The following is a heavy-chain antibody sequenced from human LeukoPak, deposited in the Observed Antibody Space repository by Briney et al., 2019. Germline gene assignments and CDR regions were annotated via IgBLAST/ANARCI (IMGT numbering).Heavy chain of an antibody. Sequence: GGSLRLSCAASGFTFSSYAMHLVRQAPGKGLEWVAVISYDGSNKYYADSVKGRFTISRDNSKNTLYLQMNSLRAEDTAVYYCARGRITMIVVAPFDYWGQGTLVTVSS. V-gene: IGHV3-30-3*01. CDR2: ISYDGSNK. CDR1: GFTFSSYA. D-gene: IGHD3-22*01. J-gene: IGHJ4*02. CDR3: ARGRITMIVVAPFDY.